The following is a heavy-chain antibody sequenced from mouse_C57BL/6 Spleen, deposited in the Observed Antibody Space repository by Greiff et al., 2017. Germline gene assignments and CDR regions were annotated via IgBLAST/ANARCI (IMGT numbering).Heavy chain of an antibody. D-gene: IGHD1-1*01. Sequence: QVQLQQPGAELVRPGTSVKLSCKASGYTFTSYWMHWVKQRPGQGLEWIGVIDPSDSYTNYNQKFKGKATLTVDTSSSTAYMQLSSLTSEDSAVXYCARWISSYDYWGQGTTLTVSS. CDR1: GYTFTSYW. J-gene: IGHJ2*01. CDR3: ARWISSYDY. V-gene: IGHV1-59*01. CDR2: IDPSDSYT.